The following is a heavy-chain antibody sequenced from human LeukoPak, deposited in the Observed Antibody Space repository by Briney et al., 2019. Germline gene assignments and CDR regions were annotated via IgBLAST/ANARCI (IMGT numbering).Heavy chain of an antibody. CDR1: GFTFSSHA. J-gene: IGHJ4*02. CDR3: AREGSGVYFFDF. Sequence: PGGSLRLSCVASGFTFSSHAMHWVRQAPGKGLEWVAVIWSDGNDEYHADSVKGRFTISRDNPKNTLYLQMNSLRVEDTAVYYCAREGSGVYFFDFWGQGTLVTVSS. D-gene: IGHD2-8*01. V-gene: IGHV3-33*01. CDR2: IWSDGNDE.